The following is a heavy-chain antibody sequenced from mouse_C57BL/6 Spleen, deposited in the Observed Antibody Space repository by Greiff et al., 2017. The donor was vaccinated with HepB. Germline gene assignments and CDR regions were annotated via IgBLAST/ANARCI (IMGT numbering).Heavy chain of an antibody. V-gene: IGHV5-16*01. Sequence: EVHLVESEGGLVQPGSSMKLSCTASGFTFSDYYMAWVRQVPEKGLEWVANINYDGSSTYYLDSLKSRFIISRDNAKNILYLQMSSLKSEDTATYYCARSHYGNYLDYWGQGTTLTVSS. J-gene: IGHJ2*01. D-gene: IGHD2-1*01. CDR3: ARSHYGNYLDY. CDR1: GFTFSDYY. CDR2: INYDGSST.